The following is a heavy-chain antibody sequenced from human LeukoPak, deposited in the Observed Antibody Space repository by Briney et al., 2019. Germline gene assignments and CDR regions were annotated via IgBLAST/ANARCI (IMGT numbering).Heavy chain of an antibody. J-gene: IGHJ4*02. CDR2: ITPHGRIA. V-gene: IGHV3-74*01. Sequence: GRTLRLSCEASGFSLSSYSTHWVRQAPGKGQVWASRITPHGRIAFHSQSVNGRFTISRDNAKSTLYLQMNILVADYSAVYYCATVSLCPRCHTDYWGQGTLVTASS. CDR1: GFSLSSYS. D-gene: IGHD3-16*01. CDR3: ATVSLCPRCHTDY.